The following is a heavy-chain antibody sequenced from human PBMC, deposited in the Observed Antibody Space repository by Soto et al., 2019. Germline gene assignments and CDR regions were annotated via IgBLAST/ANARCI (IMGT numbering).Heavy chain of an antibody. Sequence: EVQLVESGGTLVQPGGSLRLSCAASGFDASVNYMTWVRQAPGKGLEWVSAINSAGSTFYADSVKGRFTISRDNSKNTLYLQMNSLRVEDTAMYYCVRANYYYGMDVWGQGTAVTVSS. V-gene: IGHV3-66*01. CDR1: GFDASVNY. CDR3: VRANYYYGMDV. J-gene: IGHJ6*02. CDR2: INSAGST.